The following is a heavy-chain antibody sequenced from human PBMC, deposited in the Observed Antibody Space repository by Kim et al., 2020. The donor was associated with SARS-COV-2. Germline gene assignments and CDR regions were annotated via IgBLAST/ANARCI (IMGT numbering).Heavy chain of an antibody. Sequence: SETLSLTCAVSGGSISNNDWWSWVRQPPGKGLQWIGQIYHTGSTHYHPSLESRVTISVDMSNNHFSLKLTSVTAADTAIYYCARRSSGRNWFDPWGQGT. D-gene: IGHD3-10*01. CDR3: ARRSSGRNWFDP. CDR1: GGSISNNDW. V-gene: IGHV4-4*02. CDR2: IYHTGST. J-gene: IGHJ5*02.